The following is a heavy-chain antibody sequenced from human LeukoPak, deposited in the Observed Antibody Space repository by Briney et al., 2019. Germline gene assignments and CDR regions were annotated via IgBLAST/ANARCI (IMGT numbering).Heavy chain of an antibody. V-gene: IGHV4-38-2*02. J-gene: IGHJ5*02. D-gene: IGHD2-2*01. CDR3: AREGAYCSSTSCYNWFDP. CDR1: GYSISSGYY. Sequence: SETLSLTCTVSGYSISSGYYWGWIRQPPGKGLEWIGSIYHSGSTYYNPSLKSRVTISVDTSKNQFSLKLSSVTAADTAVYYCAREGAYCSSTSCYNWFDPWGQGTLVTVSS. CDR2: IYHSGST.